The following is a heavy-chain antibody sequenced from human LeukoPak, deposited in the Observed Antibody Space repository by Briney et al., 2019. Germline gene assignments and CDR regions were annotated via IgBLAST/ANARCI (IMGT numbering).Heavy chain of an antibody. CDR2: INPSGGST. Sequence: GASVKVSCKASGYTFTSYCMHWVRQAPGQGLEWMGIINPSGGSTSYAQKFQGRVTMTRDTSTSTVYMELSSLRSEDTAVYYCAKGPDYGDSGPTVDFWGPGTTVTVSS. D-gene: IGHD4-17*01. J-gene: IGHJ6*02. CDR3: AKGPDYGDSGPTVDF. CDR1: GYTFTSYC. V-gene: IGHV1-46*01.